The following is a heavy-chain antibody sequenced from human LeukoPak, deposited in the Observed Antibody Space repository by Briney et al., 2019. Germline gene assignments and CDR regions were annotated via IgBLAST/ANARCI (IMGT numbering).Heavy chain of an antibody. Sequence: GGSLRLSCAASGFTFSSYAMPWVRQAPGKGLEWVAVISYDGSNKYYADSVKGRFTISRDNSKNTLYLQMNSLRAEDTAVYYCARPPSTVTTSGIDYWGQGTLVTVSS. V-gene: IGHV3-30-3*01. J-gene: IGHJ4*02. CDR3: ARPPSTVTTSGIDY. CDR1: GFTFSSYA. D-gene: IGHD4-17*01. CDR2: ISYDGSNK.